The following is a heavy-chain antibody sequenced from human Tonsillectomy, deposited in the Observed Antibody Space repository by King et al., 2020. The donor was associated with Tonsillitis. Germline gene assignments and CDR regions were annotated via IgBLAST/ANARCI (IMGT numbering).Heavy chain of an antibody. J-gene: IGHJ4*02. CDR1: GDTFIGQY. CDR2: INTLSGGI. D-gene: IGHD6-19*01. Sequence: VQLVESGAEVKKPGASVKVSCKSSGDTFIGQYMHWVRQAPGQGLEWMGWINTLSGGINYAQKFQGRVTMTRDTSISTAYMVLRSLRSDDTAVYYCARVVPVAGTRCDYFDYWGQGTLVTVSS. V-gene: IGHV1-2*02. CDR3: ARVVPVAGTRCDYFDY.